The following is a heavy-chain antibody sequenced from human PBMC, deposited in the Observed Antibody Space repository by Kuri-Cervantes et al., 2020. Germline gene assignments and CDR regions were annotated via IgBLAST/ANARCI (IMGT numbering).Heavy chain of an antibody. CDR3: ARDRASLWMSIGNY. CDR1: GFTFSSYW. J-gene: IGHJ4*02. CDR2: IKQDGSEK. Sequence: GGSLRLSCAASGFTFSSYWMSWVRQAPGKGLEWVANIKQDGSEKYYVDSVKGRFTISRDNAKNSLYLQMNSLRAEDTAVYYCARDRASLWMSIGNYWGQGTLVTVSS. V-gene: IGHV3-7*01. D-gene: IGHD3-10*01.